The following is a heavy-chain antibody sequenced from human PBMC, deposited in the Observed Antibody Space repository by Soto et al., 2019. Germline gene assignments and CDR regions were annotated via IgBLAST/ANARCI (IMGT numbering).Heavy chain of an antibody. CDR3: AREYGDYVRNYYYYGMDV. D-gene: IGHD4-17*01. J-gene: IGHJ6*02. CDR1: GYTFTGYY. Sequence: ASVKVSCKASGYTFTGYYMHWVRQAPGQGLERMGWINPNSGGTNYAQKFQGWVTMTRDTSISTAYMELSRLRSDDTAVYYCAREYGDYVRNYYYYGMDVWGQGTTVTVSS. V-gene: IGHV1-2*04. CDR2: INPNSGGT.